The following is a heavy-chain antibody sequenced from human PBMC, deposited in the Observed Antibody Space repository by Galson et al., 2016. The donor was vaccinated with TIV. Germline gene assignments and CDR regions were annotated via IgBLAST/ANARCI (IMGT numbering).Heavy chain of an antibody. V-gene: IGHV3-23*01. CDR3: AKKFGGVYREFDS. J-gene: IGHJ4*02. CDR2: ISDSGDRT. CDR1: GFTFNTYA. D-gene: IGHD3-16*01. Sequence: SLRLSCATSGFTFNTYAMSWVRQAPGKGLEWVSSISDSGDRTYYADSVKGRFTISRDFSTNTLSLQMNSLRAEDTALYYCAKKFGGVYREFDSWGQGTLVTVS.